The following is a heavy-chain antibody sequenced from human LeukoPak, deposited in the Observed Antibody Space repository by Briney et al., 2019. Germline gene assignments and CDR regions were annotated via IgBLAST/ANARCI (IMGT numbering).Heavy chain of an antibody. V-gene: IGHV4-34*01. D-gene: IGHD4-23*01. Sequence: SETLSLTCAVYGGSFSGYYWSWIRQPPGKGLEWIGEINHSGSTNYNPSLKSRVTISVDTSKNQLSLKLSSVTAADTAVYYCARRISFYGGNNNWFDPWGQGTLVTVSS. CDR1: GGSFSGYY. J-gene: IGHJ5*02. CDR2: INHSGST. CDR3: ARRISFYGGNNNWFDP.